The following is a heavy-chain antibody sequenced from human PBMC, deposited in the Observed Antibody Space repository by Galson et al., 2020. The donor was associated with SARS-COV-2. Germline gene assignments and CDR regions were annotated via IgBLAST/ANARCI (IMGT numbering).Heavy chain of an antibody. CDR1: GGTFSSYA. CDR3: ARDRKGIVVVPAAYYYYYMDV. D-gene: IGHD2-2*01. CDR2: IIPIFGTA. Sequence: GESLKISCKASGGTFSSYAISWVRQAPGQGLEWMGGIIPIFGTANYAQKFQGRVTITADESTSTAYMELSSLRSEDTAVYYCARDRKGIVVVPAAYYYYYMDVWGKGTTVTVSS. V-gene: IGHV1-69*01. J-gene: IGHJ6*03.